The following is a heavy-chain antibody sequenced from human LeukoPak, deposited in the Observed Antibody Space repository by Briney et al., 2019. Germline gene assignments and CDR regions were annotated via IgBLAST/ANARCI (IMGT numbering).Heavy chain of an antibody. CDR3: ARDLRLTWV. CDR2: ISSPSTNI. Sequence: GGSLRLSCAASGFMFTSYSMNWVRQAPGKGLEWVAYISSPSTNIYYVDSVKGRLTISRDNAKNSLYLQMNSLRDEDTAVYYCARDLRLTWVGGQGTLVTVSS. J-gene: IGHJ4*02. CDR1: GFMFTSYS. D-gene: IGHD2-15*01. V-gene: IGHV3-48*02.